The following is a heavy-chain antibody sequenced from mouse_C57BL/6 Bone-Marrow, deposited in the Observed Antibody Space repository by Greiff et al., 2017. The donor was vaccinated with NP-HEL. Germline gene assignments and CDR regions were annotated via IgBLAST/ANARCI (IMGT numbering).Heavy chain of an antibody. CDR3: TTGGSSPYAMDY. CDR2: IDPENGDT. J-gene: IGHJ4*01. D-gene: IGHD1-1*01. CDR1: GFNIKDDY. V-gene: IGHV14-4*01. Sequence: VQLQQSGAELVRPGASVKLSCTVSGFNIKDDYMHWVKQRPEQGLEWIGWIDPENGDTEYASQLPGKATITADTSSNTAYLQLSSLTSEDTAVYYCTTGGSSPYAMDYWGQGTSVTVSS.